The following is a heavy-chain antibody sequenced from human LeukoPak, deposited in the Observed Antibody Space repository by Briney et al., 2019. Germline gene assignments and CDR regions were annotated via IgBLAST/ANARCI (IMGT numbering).Heavy chain of an antibody. Sequence: SETLSLTCTVSGGSISSDSYYWTWIRQPPGKGLEWIGYMSQSGSTYYNPSLKSRVTISVDTSKSQFSLKLTSVTAADTAVYYCARDWSGPYYFDYWGQGTLVTVSS. CDR1: GGSISSDSYY. D-gene: IGHD3-3*01. V-gene: IGHV4-31*03. CDR3: ARDWSGPYYFDY. CDR2: MSQSGST. J-gene: IGHJ4*01.